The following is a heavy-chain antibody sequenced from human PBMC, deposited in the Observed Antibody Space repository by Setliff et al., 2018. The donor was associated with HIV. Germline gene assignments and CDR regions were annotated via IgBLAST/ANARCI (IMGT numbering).Heavy chain of an antibody. V-gene: IGHV3-7*01. CDR2: IKPDGSEK. D-gene: IGHD3-16*01. Sequence: GESLKISCAASGFTFSNYWMSWVRQTPGKGLEWVANIKPDGSEKYYVDSVKGRFTISRDNAENSLYPQMNSLRAEDTAVYYCARDYVWGRRAFDIWGPGTMVTVSS. CDR1: GFTFSNYW. CDR3: ARDYVWGRRAFDI. J-gene: IGHJ3*02.